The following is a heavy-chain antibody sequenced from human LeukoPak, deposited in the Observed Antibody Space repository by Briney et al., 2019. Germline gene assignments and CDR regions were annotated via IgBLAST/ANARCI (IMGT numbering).Heavy chain of an antibody. Sequence: GGSLQIYCKGSGCYFRNYWIAWVRETPAKGLEGVGIIYPGDSDTRYSPSFQGQVIMSVDKSISTAYLQWSSLKASDTAMYYCARRAYGDYHFDYWGQGTLVTVSS. CDR1: GCYFRNYW. CDR3: ARRAYGDYHFDY. V-gene: IGHV5-51*01. D-gene: IGHD4-17*01. CDR2: IYPGDSDT. J-gene: IGHJ4*02.